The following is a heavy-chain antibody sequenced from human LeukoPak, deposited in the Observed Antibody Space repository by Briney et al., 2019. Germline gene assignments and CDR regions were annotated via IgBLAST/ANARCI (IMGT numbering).Heavy chain of an antibody. Sequence: TGGSLRLSCAASGVTFSSYGMSWVRQAPGKGLEWVSAISGNGGSTYYADSVKGRFAISRDTSKNTLYLQMNSLRAEDTAVYYCAKVGPSLVRGLIRGGARYYYNYMDVWGKGTTVTISS. D-gene: IGHD3-10*01. CDR2: ISGNGGST. J-gene: IGHJ6*03. CDR1: GVTFSSYG. V-gene: IGHV3-23*01. CDR3: AKVGPSLVRGLIRGGARYYYNYMDV.